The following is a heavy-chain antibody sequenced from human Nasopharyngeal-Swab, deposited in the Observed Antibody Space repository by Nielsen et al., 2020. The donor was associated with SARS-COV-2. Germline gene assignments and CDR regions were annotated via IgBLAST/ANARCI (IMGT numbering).Heavy chain of an antibody. CDR3: ARAGDRFGELLFFDY. Sequence: GRGVEWMGWISAYNGNTNYAQKLQGRVTMTTDTSTGTAYMELRSLRSDDTAVYYCARAGDRFGELLFFDYWGQGNLVTVSS. V-gene: IGHV1-18*01. D-gene: IGHD3-10*01. J-gene: IGHJ4*02. CDR2: ISAYNGNT.